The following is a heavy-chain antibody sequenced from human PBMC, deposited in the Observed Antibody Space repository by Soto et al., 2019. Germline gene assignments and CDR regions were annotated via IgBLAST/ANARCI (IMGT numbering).Heavy chain of an antibody. CDR1: GGSISSGGYY. J-gene: IGHJ4*02. CDR2: IHYTGNT. Sequence: SESLSLTCAVSGGSISSGGYYWSWIRQHPGKGLEWIGCIHYTGNTYYNPSLNSRITLSVDTSKNQVSLKLSAVTAADTAGYFCARDLYSTGYYYSDFWGQGTLVTVSS. V-gene: IGHV4-31*11. CDR3: ARDLYSTGYYYSDF. D-gene: IGHD3-22*01.